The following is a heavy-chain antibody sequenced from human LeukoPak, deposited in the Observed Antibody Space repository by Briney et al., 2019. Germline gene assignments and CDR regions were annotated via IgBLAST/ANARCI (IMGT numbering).Heavy chain of an antibody. Sequence: ASVTVSCKASGGTFSSYAISWVRQAPGQGLEWMGGIIPIFGTANYAQKFQGRVTITADESTSTAYMELSSLRSEDTAVYYCARRYSGYYDYWGQGTLVTVSS. CDR3: ARRYSGYYDY. CDR2: IIPIFGTA. CDR1: GGTFSSYA. V-gene: IGHV1-69*13. J-gene: IGHJ4*02. D-gene: IGHD5-12*01.